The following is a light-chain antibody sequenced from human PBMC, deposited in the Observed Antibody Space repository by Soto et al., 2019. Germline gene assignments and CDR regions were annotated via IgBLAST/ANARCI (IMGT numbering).Light chain of an antibody. CDR1: QSVSSSY. J-gene: IGKJ5*01. Sequence: EIVLTQSPGTLSLSPGERATLSCRASQSVSSSYLAWYQQKPGQAPRLLIYGASSRATGIADRFSGSGSGTDFTLTITSLEPEDFAVYYCQRYGSSPTTFGQRTRLEIK. CDR2: GAS. CDR3: QRYGSSPTT. V-gene: IGKV3-20*01.